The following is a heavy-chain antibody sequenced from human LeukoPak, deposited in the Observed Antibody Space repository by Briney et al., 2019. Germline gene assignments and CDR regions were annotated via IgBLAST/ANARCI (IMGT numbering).Heavy chain of an antibody. CDR2: VIGSTGAT. D-gene: IGHD3-22*01. J-gene: IGHJ4*02. V-gene: IGHV3-23*01. CDR1: GFTFSIYT. Sequence: GGSLRLSCAASGFTFSIYTMNWVRQAPGKGLEWVSAVIGSTGATYYADSVKGRFTISRDNSKNTLYLQMNSLRAEDTAVYHCANGRRGYYDSSGYSPPYYWGQGTLVTVSS. CDR3: ANGRRGYYDSSGYSPPYY.